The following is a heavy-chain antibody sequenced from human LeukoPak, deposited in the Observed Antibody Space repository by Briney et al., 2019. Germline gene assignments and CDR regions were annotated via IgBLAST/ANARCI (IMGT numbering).Heavy chain of an antibody. V-gene: IGHV4-39*01. CDR3: VRYSLETHSFDI. Sequence: SETLSLTCTVSGGPISSSGHYCVWIRQPPGEGLEWIGGIHYSGTTYYDTSLKSRMTMSVDMSKNQFSLKLTSLTAADTAVYYCVRYSLETHSFDIWGQGTLVTVSS. D-gene: IGHD1-26*01. CDR1: GGPISSSGHY. J-gene: IGHJ4*02. CDR2: IHYSGTT.